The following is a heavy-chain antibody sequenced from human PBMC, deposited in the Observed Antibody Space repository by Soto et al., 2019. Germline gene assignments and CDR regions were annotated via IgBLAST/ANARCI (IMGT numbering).Heavy chain of an antibody. CDR2: ISHDGSNK. CDR3: ARDLGGAENYFGY. Sequence: QVQLVESGGGVVQPGRSLRLSCAASGFSFSSSAMHWVRQPPGKGLEWVAVISHDGSNKYYADSVKGRFTISRDNFKNTVYLQMNSLRADDTAVHYCARDLGGAENYFGYWGQGTLVTVSS. D-gene: IGHD1-26*01. V-gene: IGHV3-30-3*01. CDR1: GFSFSSSA. J-gene: IGHJ4*02.